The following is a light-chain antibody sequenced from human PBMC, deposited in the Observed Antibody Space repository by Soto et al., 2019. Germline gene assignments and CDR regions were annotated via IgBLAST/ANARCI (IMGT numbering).Light chain of an antibody. J-gene: IGKJ4*01. CDR1: QSGNGN. V-gene: IGKV3-15*01. CDR2: DAF. Sequence: DIGMTQSPATLYVSPGERATLSCRASQSGNGNLAWYQQKPGQPPRPHIYDAFTRATVTPASFSGSGSGTEFTLTLSRLQSEDFAVYSWQQYHNWTLSFGSGTKVEIK. CDR3: QQYHNWTLS.